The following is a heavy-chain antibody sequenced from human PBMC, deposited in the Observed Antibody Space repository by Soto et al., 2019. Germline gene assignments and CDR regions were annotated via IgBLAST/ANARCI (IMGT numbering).Heavy chain of an antibody. CDR2: ISYDGSNK. CDR3: AKDRRQWPYFDY. CDR1: GFTFSSYG. V-gene: IGHV3-30*18. Sequence: GGSLRLSCAASGFTFSSYGMHWVRQAPGKGLEWVAVISYDGSNKYYADSVKGRSTISRDNSKNTLYLQMNSLRAEDTAVYYCAKDRRQWPYFDYWGQGTLVTVS. D-gene: IGHD6-19*01. J-gene: IGHJ4*02.